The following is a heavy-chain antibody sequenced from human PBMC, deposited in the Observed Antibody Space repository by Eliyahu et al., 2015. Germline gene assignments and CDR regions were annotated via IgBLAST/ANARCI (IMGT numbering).Heavy chain of an antibody. CDR1: GYTFXXXX. J-gene: IGHJ4*02. V-gene: IGHV1-46*03. CDR3: ARDSSGYYPRAYFDY. Sequence: QVQLVQSGAEXKKPGASVKVSCKASGYTFXXXXMXWVXQAXGQGLEWMGIINTSGGSTSYAQKFQGRVTMTRDTSTSTVYMELSSLRSEDTAVYYCARDSSGYYPRAYFDYWGQGTLVTVSS. D-gene: IGHD3-22*01. CDR2: INTSGGST.